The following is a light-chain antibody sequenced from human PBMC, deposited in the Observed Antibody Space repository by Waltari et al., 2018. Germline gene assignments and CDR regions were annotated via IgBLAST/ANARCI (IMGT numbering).Light chain of an antibody. Sequence: QSVLTQPPSVSGAPGQRVTISCTGSSPKIGAGYDVHWYQQLPGTAPKLLIYGNSNRPSGVPDRFSGSKSGTSASLAITGLQAEDEADYYCQSYDSSLSVVVFGGGTKLTVL. CDR1: SPKIGAGYD. CDR2: GNS. V-gene: IGLV1-40*01. CDR3: QSYDSSLSVVV. J-gene: IGLJ2*01.